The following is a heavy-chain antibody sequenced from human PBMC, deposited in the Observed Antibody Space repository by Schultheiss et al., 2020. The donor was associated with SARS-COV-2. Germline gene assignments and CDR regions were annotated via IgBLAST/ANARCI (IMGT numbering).Heavy chain of an antibody. Sequence: GESLKISCAASGFTFSSYAMSWVRQAPGKGLEWLAVIWSEGFTKSYADSVKGRFTVSRDNSRNVVYLHMSRLRVDDTAMYYCVRDFRPYSFDSWGQGTRVTVSS. V-gene: IGHV3-33*08. CDR3: VRDFRPYSFDS. J-gene: IGHJ4*02. CDR2: IWSEGFTK. CDR1: GFTFSSYA. D-gene: IGHD1-26*01.